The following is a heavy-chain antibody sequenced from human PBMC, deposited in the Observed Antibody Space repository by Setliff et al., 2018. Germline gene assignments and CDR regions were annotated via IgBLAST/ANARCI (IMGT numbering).Heavy chain of an antibody. CDR1: GYPFVGYF. CDR2: IDPKSGRT. D-gene: IGHD3-16*01. CDR3: AKQGDLAFDY. Sequence: VKVSCKTSGYPFVGYFIYWMRQAPGQGLEWVGWIDPKSGRTKYAVKFQGRVTMTRDTSSSTIYMEVNSLTSDDTAVYFCAKQGDLAFDYWGQGTQVTVSS. V-gene: IGHV1-2*02. J-gene: IGHJ4*02.